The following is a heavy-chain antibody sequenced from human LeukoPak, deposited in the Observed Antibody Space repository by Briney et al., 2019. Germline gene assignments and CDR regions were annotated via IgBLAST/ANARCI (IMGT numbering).Heavy chain of an antibody. J-gene: IGHJ4*02. Sequence: KISCKGSGYSFTSYWISWVRQMPGKGLEWVGGIIPIFGTANYAQKFQGRVTITADESTSTAYMELSSLRSEDTAVYYCARGVEATYSSSWYGNYWGQGTLVTVSS. CDR1: GYSFTSYW. V-gene: IGHV1-69*01. CDR2: IIPIFGTA. CDR3: ARGVEATYSSSWYGNY. D-gene: IGHD6-13*01.